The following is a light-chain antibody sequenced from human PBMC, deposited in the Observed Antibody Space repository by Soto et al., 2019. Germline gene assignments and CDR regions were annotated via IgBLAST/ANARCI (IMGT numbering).Light chain of an antibody. CDR2: DVN. J-gene: IGLJ2*01. Sequence: QSALTQPPSASGSPGQSVTISCTGTLSDVGGQNLVSWYRQDPGKAPKLIIYDVNQRPPGVPDRFSGSKSGSTASLTVSGLQAEDEANYYCSSYTGTNVIFGGGTKLTVL. V-gene: IGLV2-8*01. CDR1: LSDVGGQNL. CDR3: SSYTGTNVI.